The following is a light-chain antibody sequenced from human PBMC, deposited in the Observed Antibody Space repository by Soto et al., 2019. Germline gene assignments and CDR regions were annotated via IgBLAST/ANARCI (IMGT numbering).Light chain of an antibody. CDR1: SSNIGSNT. V-gene: IGLV1-44*01. CDR3: ATWDDSLNGVV. CDR2: TNN. Sequence: QSALTQPPSASGTPGQRVTISCSGSSSNIGSNTVKWYQQLPGTAPKLLIHTNNHRPSGVPDRFSGSKSGTSASLAISGLQSEDEADYYCATWDDSLNGVVFGGGTKVTVL. J-gene: IGLJ2*01.